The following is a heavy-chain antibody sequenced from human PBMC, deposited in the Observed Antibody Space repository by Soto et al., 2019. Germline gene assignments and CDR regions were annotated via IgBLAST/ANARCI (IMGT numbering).Heavy chain of an antibody. CDR2: IYYSGST. V-gene: IGHV4-39*01. Sequence: QLQLQESGPGLVKPSETLSLTCTVSGGSISSSSYYWGWIRQPPGKGLEWIGSIYYSGSTYYNPSLKSRVTISVDTSQNQCSRKLSSVTAADTAVYYCAGRADSSGYRPWGQGTLVTVSS. D-gene: IGHD3-22*01. CDR3: AGRADSSGYRP. J-gene: IGHJ5*02. CDR1: GGSISSSSYY.